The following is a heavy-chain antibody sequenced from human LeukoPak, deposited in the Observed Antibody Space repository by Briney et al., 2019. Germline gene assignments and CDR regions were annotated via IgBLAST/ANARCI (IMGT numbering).Heavy chain of an antibody. J-gene: IGHJ4*02. CDR2: IYTSGST. CDR1: GGSISSYY. CDR3: ARSGSPRSGDPLFDY. Sequence: SETLSLTCTVSGGSISSYYWSWIRQPAGKGLEWIGRIYTSGSTNYNPSLKSRVTMSVDTSKNQFSLKLSSVPAADTAVYYCARSGSPRSGDPLFDYWGQGTLVTVSS. V-gene: IGHV4-4*07. D-gene: IGHD3-22*01.